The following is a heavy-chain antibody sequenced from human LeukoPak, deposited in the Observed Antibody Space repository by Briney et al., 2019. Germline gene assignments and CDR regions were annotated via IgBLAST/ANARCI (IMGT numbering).Heavy chain of an antibody. V-gene: IGHV3-30-3*01. CDR2: ISYDGSDE. CDR3: ARAYYYDSGGYHYPLDY. D-gene: IGHD3-22*01. Sequence: GGSLRLSCAASGFTFSSYAMHWVRQAPGKGLEGVAVISYDGSDEYYADSVKGRFTISRDNSKNTLYLQMNSLRAEDTAVYYCARAYYYDSGGYHYPLDYWGQGTLVTVSS. J-gene: IGHJ4*02. CDR1: GFTFSSYA.